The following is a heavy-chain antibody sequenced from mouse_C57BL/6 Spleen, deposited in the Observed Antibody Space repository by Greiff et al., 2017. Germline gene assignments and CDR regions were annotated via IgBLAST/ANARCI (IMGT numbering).Heavy chain of an antibody. D-gene: IGHD4-1*01. J-gene: IGHJ1*03. V-gene: IGHV1-42*01. CDR2: INPSTGGT. Sequence: VQLQQSGPELVKPGASVKISCKASGYSFTGYYMNWVKQSPEKSLEWIGEINPSTGGTTYNQKFKAKATLTVDKSSSTAYMQLKSLTSEDSAVYYCARLTGTDWYFDVWGTGTTVTVSS. CDR1: GYSFTGYY. CDR3: ARLTGTDWYFDV.